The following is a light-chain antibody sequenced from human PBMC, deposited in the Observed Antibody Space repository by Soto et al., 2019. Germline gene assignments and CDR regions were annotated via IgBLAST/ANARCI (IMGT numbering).Light chain of an antibody. V-gene: IGKV3-20*01. CDR2: DAS. CDR1: QSVGSN. CDR3: QQYGNSPLT. J-gene: IGKJ4*01. Sequence: DIVMTQSPATLSVSPGEGATLSCRASQSVGSNLAWYQQKPAQAPRLLIYDASSRATGIPDRFSGSGSGTDFTLTISRLEPEDFAVYYCQQYGNSPLTFGGGTKVDIK.